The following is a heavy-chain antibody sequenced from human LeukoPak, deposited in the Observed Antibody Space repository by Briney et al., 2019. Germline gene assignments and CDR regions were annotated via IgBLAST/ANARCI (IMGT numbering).Heavy chain of an antibody. J-gene: IGHJ4*02. D-gene: IGHD6-19*01. CDR1: GYTFTSYA. CDR2: VNTNTGNP. V-gene: IGHV7-4-1*02. CDR3: AREGPVAGTSDYDY. Sequence: ASVKVSCKASGYTFTSYAMNWVRQAPGQGLEWMGWVNTNTGNPTYAPGFTGRFVFSLDTSVSTAYLQISSLKAEDTAVYYCAREGPVAGTSDYDYWGQGTLVTVSS.